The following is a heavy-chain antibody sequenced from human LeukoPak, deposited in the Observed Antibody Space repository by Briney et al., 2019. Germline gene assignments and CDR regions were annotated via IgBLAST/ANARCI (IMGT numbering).Heavy chain of an antibody. CDR3: ARDGYEDLWSGNYAYWFDP. CDR2: FDPEDGET. CDR1: GYTLTELS. D-gene: IGHD3-3*01. Sequence: ASVKVSCKVSGYTLTELSMHWVRQAPGKGLEWMGGFDPEDGETIYAQKFQGRVTMTRDTSISTAYMELSRLRSDDTAVYYCARDGYEDLWSGNYAYWFDPWGQGTLVTVSS. J-gene: IGHJ5*02. V-gene: IGHV1-24*01.